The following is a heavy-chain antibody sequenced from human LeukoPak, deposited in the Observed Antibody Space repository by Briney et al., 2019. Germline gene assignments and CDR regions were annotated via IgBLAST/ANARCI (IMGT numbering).Heavy chain of an antibody. J-gene: IGHJ6*02. CDR1: GFTFSSYG. Sequence: GGSLRLSCAASGFTFSSYGMHWVRQAPGKGLEGGAVIWYDGSNKYYADSVKGRFTISRDNSKNTLYLQMNSLRAEDTAVYYCARVSGGALYGMDVWGQGTTVTVSS. D-gene: IGHD2-15*01. V-gene: IGHV3-33*01. CDR3: ARVSGGALYGMDV. CDR2: IWYDGSNK.